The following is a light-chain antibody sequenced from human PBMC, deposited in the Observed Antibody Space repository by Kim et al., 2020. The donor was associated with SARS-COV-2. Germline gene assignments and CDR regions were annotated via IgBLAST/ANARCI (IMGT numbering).Light chain of an antibody. Sequence: SASVVDRVTITCRASQGINTLLAWYQQKPGKAPELLIYGASTLQNGVPARFSGSGSGTDFTLTISSLQAEDSATYDCQQLDSHPRTFGQGTKLEIK. CDR3: QQLDSHPRT. J-gene: IGKJ2*01. CDR2: GAS. CDR1: QGINTL. V-gene: IGKV1-9*01.